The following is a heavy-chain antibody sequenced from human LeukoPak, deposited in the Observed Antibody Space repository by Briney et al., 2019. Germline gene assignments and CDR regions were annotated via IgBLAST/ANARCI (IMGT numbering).Heavy chain of an antibody. Sequence: GGSLRLSCAASGFTFSSYEMNWVRQAPGKGLEWVSYISSSGSTIYYADSVKGRFTISRDNAKNSLYLQMDSLAVEDTAVYCCVRVVYCISTSCRYYFDYWGQGTLVTVSS. V-gene: IGHV3-48*03. CDR3: VRVVYCISTSCRYYFDY. CDR1: GFTFSSYE. CDR2: ISSSGSTI. D-gene: IGHD2-2*01. J-gene: IGHJ4*02.